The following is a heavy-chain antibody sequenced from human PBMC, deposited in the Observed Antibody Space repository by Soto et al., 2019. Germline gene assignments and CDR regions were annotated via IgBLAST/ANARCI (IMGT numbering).Heavy chain of an antibody. Sequence: QVQLQESGPGLVKPSQTLSLTCTVSGGSISSGDYYWSWIRQPPGKGLEWIGYIYHSGSTYYKPSLKSRVSTSVDTSKNQFSLNLSSVTAADTAVFYCARVRREMSVTLVQYFFDYWGQGTLVTVSS. CDR1: GGSISSGDYY. D-gene: IGHD2-21*02. CDR2: IYHSGST. V-gene: IGHV4-30-4*01. J-gene: IGHJ4*02. CDR3: ARVRREMSVTLVQYFFDY.